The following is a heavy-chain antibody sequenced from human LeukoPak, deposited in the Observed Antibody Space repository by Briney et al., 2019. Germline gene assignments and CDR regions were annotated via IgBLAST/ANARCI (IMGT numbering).Heavy chain of an antibody. J-gene: IGHJ6*02. CDR1: GITVNTNY. D-gene: IGHD1-26*01. CDR2: IYSGGST. CDR3: ARDGFSGAAHYGMDV. Sequence: PGGSLRLSCAASGITVNTNYMSWVRQAPGKGLEWVAVIYSGGSTYYADSVKGRFTISRDKSKNTLYLQVNSLRAEDTAVYYCARDGFSGAAHYGMDVWGQGTTVTVSS. V-gene: IGHV3-66*01.